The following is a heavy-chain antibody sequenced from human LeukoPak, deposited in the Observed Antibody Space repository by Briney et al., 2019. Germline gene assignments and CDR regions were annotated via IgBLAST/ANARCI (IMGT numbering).Heavy chain of an antibody. D-gene: IGHD1-14*01. CDR1: GYTFTNYW. CDR2: IHPGDSDT. Sequence: GESLKISCKSSGYTFTNYWIGWVRQMPGKGLEWMGIIHPGDSDTRYSPSLQGQVTISADKSISTAYLQWSSLKASDTAMYYCARQEGINGEYPYYFDYWGQGTLVTVSS. V-gene: IGHV5-51*01. CDR3: ARQEGINGEYPYYFDY. J-gene: IGHJ4*02.